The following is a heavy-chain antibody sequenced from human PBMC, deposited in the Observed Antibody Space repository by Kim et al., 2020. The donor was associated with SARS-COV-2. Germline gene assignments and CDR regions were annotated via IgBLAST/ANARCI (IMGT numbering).Heavy chain of an antibody. CDR1: GDSISSSS. CDR2: IHYNGST. V-gene: IGHV4-59*01. CDR3: ARGGNNWFDP. Sequence: SETLSLTCTVSGDSISSSSWSWIRQPPGKGLEWLGYIHYNGSTNYNPSPKSRITISIDTSKNQFPLRLNSVTAADTAVYYCARGGNNWFDPWGQGTLVTVSS. J-gene: IGHJ5*02.